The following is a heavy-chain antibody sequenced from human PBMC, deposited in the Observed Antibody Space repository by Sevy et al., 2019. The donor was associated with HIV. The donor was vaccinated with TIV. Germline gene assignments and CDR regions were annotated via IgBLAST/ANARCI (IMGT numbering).Heavy chain of an antibody. CDR1: GYTFSSYG. D-gene: IGHD3-22*01. CDR2: ISPDNGDT. Sequence: ASVKVSCKASGYTFSSYGINWVRQAPGQRLEWMGWISPDNGDTQSAPKFQDRVTMTTDTSTDTAYMELRSLRNDDTAVYYSARDTYNSPSSWEYWGQGTLVTVSS. CDR3: ARDTYNSPSSWEY. V-gene: IGHV1-18*01. J-gene: IGHJ4*02.